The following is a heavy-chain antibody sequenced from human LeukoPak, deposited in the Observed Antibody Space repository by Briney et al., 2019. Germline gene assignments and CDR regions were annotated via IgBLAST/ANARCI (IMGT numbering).Heavy chain of an antibody. Sequence: PSETLSLTCAVYGGSFSGYYWSWIRQPPGKGLEWIGEINHSGSTNYNPSLKSRVTISVDTSKNQFSLKLSSVTAADTAVYYCARAPRRQWLVDARKYYFDYWGQGTLVTVSS. J-gene: IGHJ4*02. CDR3: ARAPRRQWLVDARKYYFDY. CDR1: GGSFSGYY. D-gene: IGHD6-19*01. CDR2: INHSGST. V-gene: IGHV4-34*01.